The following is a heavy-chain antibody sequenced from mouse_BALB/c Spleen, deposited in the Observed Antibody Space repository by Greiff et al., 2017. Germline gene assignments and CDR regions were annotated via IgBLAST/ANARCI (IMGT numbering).Heavy chain of an antibody. J-gene: IGHJ4*01. CDR2: ISDGGSYT. Sequence: EVKVVESGGGLVKPGGSLKLSCAASGFTFSDYYMYWVRQTPEKRLEWVATISDGGSYTYYPDSVKGRFTISRDNAKNNLYLQMSSLKSEDTAMYYCAREKGAMDYWGQGTSVTVSS. V-gene: IGHV5-4*02. CDR3: AREKGAMDY. CDR1: GFTFSDYY.